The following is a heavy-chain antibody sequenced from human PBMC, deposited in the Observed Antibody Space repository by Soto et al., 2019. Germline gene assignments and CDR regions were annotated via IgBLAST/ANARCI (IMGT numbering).Heavy chain of an antibody. Sequence: ASVKVSCKASGYTFTSYGISWVRQAPGQGLEWMGWISPNNGNTNYAQKLQGRVTMTTDTSTSTAYMELRSLRSDDTAVYFCARHPGDYDIVTGHPRGGAFDIWGQGTMVTVSS. D-gene: IGHD3-9*01. V-gene: IGHV1-18*01. J-gene: IGHJ3*02. CDR1: GYTFTSYG. CDR3: ARHPGDYDIVTGHPRGGAFDI. CDR2: ISPNNGNT.